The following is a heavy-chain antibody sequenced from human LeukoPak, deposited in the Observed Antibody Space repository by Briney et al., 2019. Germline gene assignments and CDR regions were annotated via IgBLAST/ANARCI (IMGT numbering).Heavy chain of an antibody. V-gene: IGHV3-48*03. CDR1: GFTFSSYE. D-gene: IGHD3-3*01. J-gene: IGHJ4*02. Sequence: GRSLRLSCAASGFTFSSYEMNWVRQAPGKGLEWVSYISSSGSTIYYADSVKGRFTISRDSAKNSLYLQMNSLRAEDTAVYYCARTYDFWSGYPDYWGQGTLVTVSS. CDR2: ISSSGSTI. CDR3: ARTYDFWSGYPDY.